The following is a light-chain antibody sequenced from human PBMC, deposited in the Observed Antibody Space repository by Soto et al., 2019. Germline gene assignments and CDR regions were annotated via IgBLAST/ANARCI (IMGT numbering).Light chain of an antibody. Sequence: QSALTQPASVSWSPGQSITISCTGTSSDVGGYNDVSWYQQHPGKAPELIIYEVSNRPAGVSNRFSGSKSGNTASLTISGLQAEDEADYYCSSYTTNSPYVFGTGTKVTVL. CDR1: SSDVGGYND. CDR3: SSYTTNSPYV. CDR2: EVS. V-gene: IGLV2-14*01. J-gene: IGLJ1*01.